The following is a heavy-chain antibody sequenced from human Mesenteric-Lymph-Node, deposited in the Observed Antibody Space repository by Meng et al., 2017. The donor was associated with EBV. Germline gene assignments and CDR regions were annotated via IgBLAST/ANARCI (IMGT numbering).Heavy chain of an antibody. CDR2: INTNTGKP. J-gene: IGHJ4*02. V-gene: IGHV7-4-1*02. D-gene: IGHD3-10*01. Sequence: LVQSGSTLRKPGASVKVSCKASGYTCSSYAMNWVRQAPGQGLEWMGWINTNTGKPTYAQGLTGRFVFSLDTSVSTAYLQISSLKADDTAVYYCARASSSGPFDYWGQGTLVTVSS. CDR3: ARASSSGPFDY. CDR1: GYTCSSYA.